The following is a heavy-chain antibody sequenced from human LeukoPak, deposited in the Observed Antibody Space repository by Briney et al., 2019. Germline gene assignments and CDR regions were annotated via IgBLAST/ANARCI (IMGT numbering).Heavy chain of an antibody. J-gene: IGHJ4*02. CDR1: GGTFSSYA. CDR3: ARDGYYDSSGYYPFDY. Sequence: SVKVSCKASGGTFSSYAISWVRQAPGQGLEWMGGIIPIFGTANYAQKFQGRVTITADKYTSTAYMELNSLRSEDTAVYYCARDGYYDSSGYYPFDYWGQGTLVTVSS. CDR2: IIPIFGTA. V-gene: IGHV1-69*06. D-gene: IGHD3-22*01.